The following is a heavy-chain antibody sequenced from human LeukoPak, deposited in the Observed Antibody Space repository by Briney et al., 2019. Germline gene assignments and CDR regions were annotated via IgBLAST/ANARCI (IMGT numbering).Heavy chain of an antibody. CDR2: ISGSGGST. Sequence: GGSLRLSCAASGFTFSSYAMSWVRQAPGKGLEWVSGISGSGGSTYYADSVKGRFTISRDNAKNTLYLQMNSLRAEDTAVYYCAREGTYYDILTGYYMESAFDIWGQGTMVTVSS. CDR1: GFTFSSYA. CDR3: AREGTYYDILTGYYMESAFDI. V-gene: IGHV3-23*01. D-gene: IGHD3-9*01. J-gene: IGHJ3*02.